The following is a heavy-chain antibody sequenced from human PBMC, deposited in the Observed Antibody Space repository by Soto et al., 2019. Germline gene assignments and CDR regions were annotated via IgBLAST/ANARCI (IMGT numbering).Heavy chain of an antibody. Sequence: QVQLVQSGAEVKKPGASVKVSCKVSGYTFSELFVHWVRQAPGKGLEWLGGFDPEEGNTIYAQNFRGRVTMTDDTSTDTAHMELSSLRSDDTAVYYCATGFPQWELLQYWGQGTLLTVSS. CDR2: FDPEEGNT. CDR3: ATGFPQWELLQY. D-gene: IGHD1-26*01. V-gene: IGHV1-24*01. CDR1: GYTFSELF. J-gene: IGHJ4*02.